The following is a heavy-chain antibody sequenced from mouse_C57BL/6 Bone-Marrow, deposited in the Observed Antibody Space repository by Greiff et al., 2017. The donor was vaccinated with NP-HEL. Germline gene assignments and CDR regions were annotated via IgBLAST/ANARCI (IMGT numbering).Heavy chain of an antibody. CDR1: GYTFTSYW. CDR3: ARDWDWFAY. D-gene: IGHD4-1*01. CDR2: INPSSGYT. V-gene: IGHV1-7*01. Sequence: QVQLQQSGAELAKPGASVKLSCTASGYTFTSYWMHWVKQRPGQGLEWIGNINPSSGYTKYNQKFQAKATLTADTSSSTAYMQLRSLTYEDSAVYYCARDWDWFAYWGKGTLVTVSA. J-gene: IGHJ3*01.